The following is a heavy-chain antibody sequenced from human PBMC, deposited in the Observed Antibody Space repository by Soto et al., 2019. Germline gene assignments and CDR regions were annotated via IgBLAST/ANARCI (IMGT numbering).Heavy chain of an antibody. CDR2: MNPNSGNT. D-gene: IGHD6-19*01. CDR3: AREYSSGWSKD. CDR1: GYTFTSYD. V-gene: IGHV1-8*01. J-gene: IGHJ4*02. Sequence: QVQLVESGAEVKKPGASVKVSCKSSGYTFTSYDINWIRQATGQGLEWMGWMNPNSGNTGYAQKFQGRVTMTRNTSISTAYIELSSLRYEDTAVYYCAREYSSGWSKDWGQGTLVTVSS.